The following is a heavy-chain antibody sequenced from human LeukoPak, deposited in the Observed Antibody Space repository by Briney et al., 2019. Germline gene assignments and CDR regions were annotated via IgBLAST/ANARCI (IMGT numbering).Heavy chain of an antibody. D-gene: IGHD6-13*01. Sequence: SETLSLTCTVSGGSISSYYWSWIRQPPGKGLEWIGYIYYSGSTYYNPSLKSRVTISVDTSKNQFSLKLSSVTAADTAVYYCARASRRSSWADWGQGTLVTVSS. V-gene: IGHV4-59*12. J-gene: IGHJ4*02. CDR1: GGSISSYY. CDR2: IYYSGST. CDR3: ARASRRSSWAD.